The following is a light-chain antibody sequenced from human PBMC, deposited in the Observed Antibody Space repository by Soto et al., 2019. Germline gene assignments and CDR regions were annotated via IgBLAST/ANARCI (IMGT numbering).Light chain of an antibody. V-gene: IGLV1-40*01. CDR3: QSYDSSLSAPV. J-gene: IGLJ2*01. CDR1: SSNIGAGYD. CDR2: GNS. Sequence: QPVLTQPPSVSGAPGQRVTISCTGSSSNIGAGYDVHWYQQLPGTAPKLLIYGNSNRPSGVPDRFSGSKSGTSASLAITGLQAEDEADYYCQSYDSSLSAPVFGGGTKVTVL.